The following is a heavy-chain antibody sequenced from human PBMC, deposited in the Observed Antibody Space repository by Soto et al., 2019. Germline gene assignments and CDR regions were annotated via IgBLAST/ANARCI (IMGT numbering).Heavy chain of an antibody. CDR3: ARQRGIAARSSDF. D-gene: IGHD6-6*01. J-gene: IGHJ4*02. V-gene: IGHV5-51*01. CDR2: IYPGDSDT. Sequence: GESLKISCKASGYSFTSYWIGWVRQMPGKGLEWMGIIYPGDSDTEYSLSFQGQVTISADKSSSTAYLQWSSLKASDTAMYYCARQRGIAARSSDFWGQGTLVTVSS. CDR1: GYSFTSYW.